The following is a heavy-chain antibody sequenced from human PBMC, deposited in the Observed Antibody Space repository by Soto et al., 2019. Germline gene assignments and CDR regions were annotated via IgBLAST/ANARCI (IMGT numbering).Heavy chain of an antibody. CDR3: ARQGWEGSGFRRWITYLDV. CDR2: IIYSGDI. J-gene: IGHJ4*02. CDR1: GASISSYNY. V-gene: IGHV4-39*01. D-gene: IGHD1-26*01. Sequence: SETLSLTCNVSGASISSYNYWGWFRQPPGKGLEWIGSIIYSGDIMYNPSLQSRLTLFVDTSKNQFSLKLSSVTAADTAVYYWARQGWEGSGFRRWITYLDVWAQGALVTVSS.